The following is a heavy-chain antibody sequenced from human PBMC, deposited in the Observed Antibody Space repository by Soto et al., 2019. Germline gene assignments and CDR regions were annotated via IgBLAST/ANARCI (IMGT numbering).Heavy chain of an antibody. CDR2: INHSGST. J-gene: IGHJ5*02. Sequence: QVQLQQWGAGLLKPSETLSLTCAVYGGSFSGYYWSWIRQPQGKRLEWIGEINHSGSTNYNPSLKRRVTISVDTSKNQFSLKLSSVTAADTAVYYCASRGVRFLEWRTNWLDPWGQGTLVTVSS. V-gene: IGHV4-34*01. CDR1: GGSFSGYY. CDR3: ASRGVRFLEWRTNWLDP. D-gene: IGHD3-3*01.